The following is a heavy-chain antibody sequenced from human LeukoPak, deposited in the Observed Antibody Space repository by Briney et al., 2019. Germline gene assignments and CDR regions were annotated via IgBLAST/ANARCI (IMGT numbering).Heavy chain of an antibody. CDR1: GFTFSSYS. CDR3: AKEGFGNYYSAYFDY. J-gene: IGHJ4*02. D-gene: IGHD1-26*01. Sequence: GRSLRLSCAASGFTFSSYSMNWVRQAPGKGLEWVSYISSSSSTIYYADSVKGRFTISRDNAKNSLYLQMNSLRAEDTAVYYCAKEGFGNYYSAYFDYWGQGTLVTVSS. CDR2: ISSSSSTI. V-gene: IGHV3-48*01.